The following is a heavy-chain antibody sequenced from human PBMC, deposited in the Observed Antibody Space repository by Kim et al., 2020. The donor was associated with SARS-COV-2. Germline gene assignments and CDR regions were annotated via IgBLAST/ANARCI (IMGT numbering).Heavy chain of an antibody. CDR3: ARGWFGEDFDLYYFDY. Sequence: SETLSLTCAVYGGSFSGYYWSWIRQPPGKGLEWIGEINHSGSTNYNPSLKSRVTISVDTSKNQFSLKLSSVTAADTAVYYCARGWFGEDFDLYYFDYWGQGTLVTVSS. J-gene: IGHJ4*02. CDR1: GGSFSGYY. CDR2: INHSGST. V-gene: IGHV4-34*01. D-gene: IGHD3-10*01.